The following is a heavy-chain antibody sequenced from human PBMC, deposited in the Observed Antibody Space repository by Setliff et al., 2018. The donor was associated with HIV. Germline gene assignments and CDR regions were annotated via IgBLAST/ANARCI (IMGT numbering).Heavy chain of an antibody. D-gene: IGHD1-26*01. Sequence: GGSLRLSCAVSGFIFRNYWMTWVRQAPGRGLEWVASINQDESEKYYVDSVKGRFTISRDNAKNSLYLQIKSLRAEDTAVYYCARDRGGSSYFDYWGQGTLVTVSS. J-gene: IGHJ4*02. V-gene: IGHV3-7*01. CDR3: ARDRGGSSYFDY. CDR1: GFIFRNYW. CDR2: INQDESEK.